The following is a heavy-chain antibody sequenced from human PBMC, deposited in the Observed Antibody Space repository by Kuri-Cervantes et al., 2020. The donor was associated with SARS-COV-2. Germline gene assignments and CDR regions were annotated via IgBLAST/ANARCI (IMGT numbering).Heavy chain of an antibody. CDR3: SRDRKGDGYGHFDY. V-gene: IGHV4-59*11. D-gene: IGHD5-24*01. CDR2: IYYSGST. CDR1: GGSISSHY. J-gene: IGHJ4*02. Sequence: SETLSLTCTVSGGSISSHYRSWIRQPPGKGLEWIGYIYYSGSTNNNPSLKSRVTISVDTSKNRFSLKLSSVTAADTAVYYCSRDRKGDGYGHFDYWGQGTLVTVSS.